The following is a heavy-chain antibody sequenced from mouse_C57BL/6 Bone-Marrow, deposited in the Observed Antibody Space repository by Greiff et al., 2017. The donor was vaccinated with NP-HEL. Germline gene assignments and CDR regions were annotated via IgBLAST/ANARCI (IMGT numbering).Heavy chain of an antibody. CDR3: ARKGYYYAMDY. CDR2: IWWDDAK. J-gene: IGHJ4*01. CDR1: GFSLSTFGMG. V-gene: IGHV8-8*01. Sequence: QVTLKESGPGILQPSQTLSLTCSFSGFSLSTFGMGVGRIRQPPGQGLEWMAHIWWDDAKYYNPVLKSRLTISKDTSKNQVFLKIANVDTADTATYYCARKGYYYAMDYWGQGTSVTVSS.